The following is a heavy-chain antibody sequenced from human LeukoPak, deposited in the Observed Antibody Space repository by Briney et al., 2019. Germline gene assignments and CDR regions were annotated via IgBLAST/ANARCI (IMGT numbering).Heavy chain of an antibody. D-gene: IGHD1-14*01. V-gene: IGHV4-59*12. CDR2: IYYSGST. J-gene: IGHJ5*02. CDR3: ARDSNRVPENWFDP. CDR1: GGSMSPYH. Sequence: SETLSLTCTVSGGSMSPYHWGWIRQPPGKGLEWIGYIYYSGSTNYNPSLKSRVTISVDTSKNQFSLKLSSVTAADTAVYYCARDSNRVPENWFDPWGQGTLVTVSS.